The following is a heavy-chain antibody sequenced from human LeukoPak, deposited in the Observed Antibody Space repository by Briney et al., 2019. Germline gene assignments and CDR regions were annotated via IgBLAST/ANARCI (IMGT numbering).Heavy chain of an antibody. D-gene: IGHD3-10*01. CDR3: ARNTYYYGSGSYYLDY. Sequence: PSQTLSLTCAVSGGSISSGGYSWSWIRQPPGKGLEWIGYIYHSGSTYYNPSLKSRVTISVDRSKNQFSLKLSSVTAADTAVYCCARNTYYYGSGSYYLDYWGQGTLVTVSS. CDR1: GGSISSGGYS. CDR2: IYHSGST. J-gene: IGHJ4*02. V-gene: IGHV4-30-2*01.